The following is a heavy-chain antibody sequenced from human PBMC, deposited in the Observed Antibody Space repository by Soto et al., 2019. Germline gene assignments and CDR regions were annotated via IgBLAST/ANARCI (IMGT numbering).Heavy chain of an antibody. J-gene: IGHJ4*02. CDR2: IIPIFGTA. V-gene: IGHV1-69*05. CDR1: GGTFNIFA. D-gene: IGHD2-15*01. CDR3: ARDLGGWPDY. Sequence: SVKLSCKASGGTFNIFAISWVRHAPGQGLEWMGGIIPIFGTANYAQKFQGRVTITRDTSASTAYMELSSLRSEDTAVYYCARDLGGWPDYWGQGTLVTGSS.